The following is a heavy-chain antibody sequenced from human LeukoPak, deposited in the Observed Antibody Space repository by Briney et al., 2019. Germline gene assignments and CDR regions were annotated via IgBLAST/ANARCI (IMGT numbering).Heavy chain of an antibody. D-gene: IGHD6-19*01. V-gene: IGHV4-61*09. J-gene: IGHJ4*02. CDR2: IYTSGST. CDR1: GGSISSGSYY. Sequence: SETLSLTCTVSGGSISSGSYYWSRIRQPAGKGLEWIGHIYTSGSTNYNPSLKSRVTISVDTSKNQFSLKLSSVSAADTAVYYCARPYSSGWYRYWGQGTLVTVSS. CDR3: ARPYSSGWYRY.